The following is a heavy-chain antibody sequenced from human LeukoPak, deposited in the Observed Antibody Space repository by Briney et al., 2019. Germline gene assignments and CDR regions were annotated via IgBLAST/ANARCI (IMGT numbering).Heavy chain of an antibody. J-gene: IGHJ5*02. Sequence: SETLSLPCAVYGGSFSGFYWSWVRQPPGKGLEWIGEINHGGSTHYNPSFKSRVTIFVDTSRNQFSLKLTSVTAADTAVYYCASGPDSGSHFAWFDPWGQGTLVTVSS. CDR1: GGSFSGFY. V-gene: IGHV4-34*01. CDR2: INHGGST. D-gene: IGHD3-10*01. CDR3: ASGPDSGSHFAWFDP.